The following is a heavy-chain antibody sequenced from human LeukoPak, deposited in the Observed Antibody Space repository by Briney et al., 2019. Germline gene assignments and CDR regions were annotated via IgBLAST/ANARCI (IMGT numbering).Heavy chain of an antibody. J-gene: IGHJ4*02. CDR3: ASSTAIGY. CDR2: ISSSGRTI. CDR1: GFTFSNYE. Sequence: GGPLRLSCAASGFTFSNYEMNWVRQAPGKALEWVSYISSSGRTIYYADSVKGRFTISRDNAKNSLYLQMSSLRTEDTAVYYCASSTAIGYWGQGTLVTVSS. V-gene: IGHV3-48*03.